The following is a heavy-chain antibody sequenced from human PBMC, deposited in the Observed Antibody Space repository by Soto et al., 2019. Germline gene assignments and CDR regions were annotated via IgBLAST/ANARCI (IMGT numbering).Heavy chain of an antibody. CDR2: INAGNGNT. D-gene: IGHD2-15*01. CDR3: ARVWDGGTPFDY. J-gene: IGHJ4*02. V-gene: IGHV1-3*01. Sequence: ASVKVSCKASGYTFSSYAIHWVRQAPGQGLEWMGWINAGNGNTKYSQKFQGRVTMTRNASISTAYMELSSLRSEDTAVYYCARVWDGGTPFDYWGQGTLVTVSS. CDR1: GYTFSSYA.